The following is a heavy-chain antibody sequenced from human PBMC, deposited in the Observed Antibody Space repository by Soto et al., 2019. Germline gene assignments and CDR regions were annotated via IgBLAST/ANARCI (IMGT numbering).Heavy chain of an antibody. J-gene: IGHJ4*02. CDR1: GFTFSSYG. CDR2: IWYDGSNK. D-gene: IGHD4-17*01. CDR3: ARGNELTTVVTGFDY. V-gene: IGHV3-33*01. Sequence: PGGSLRLSCAASGFTFSSYGMHWVRQAPGKGLEWVAVIWYDGSNKYYADSVKGRFTISRDNSKNTLYLQMNSLRAEDTAVYYCARGNELTTVVTGFDYWGQGTLVTVSS.